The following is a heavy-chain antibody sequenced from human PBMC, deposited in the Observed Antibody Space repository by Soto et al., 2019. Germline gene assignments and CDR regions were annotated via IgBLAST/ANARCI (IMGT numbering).Heavy chain of an antibody. D-gene: IGHD6-19*01. CDR3: ARDSALAGRHYYYYYGMDV. CDR1: GYSFTSYW. V-gene: IGHV5-51*01. J-gene: IGHJ6*02. Sequence: GESLKISCKGSGYSFTSYWIGWVRQMPGKGLEWMGIIYPGDSDTRYSPSFQGQVTISADKSISTAYLQWSSLKASDTAMYYCARDSALAGRHYYYYYGMDVWGQGTTVTVS. CDR2: IYPGDSDT.